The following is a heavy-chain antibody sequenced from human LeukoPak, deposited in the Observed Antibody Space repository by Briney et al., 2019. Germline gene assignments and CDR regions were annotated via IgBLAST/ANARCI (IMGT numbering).Heavy chain of an antibody. CDR2: ISGGGDST. D-gene: IGHD3-10*01. V-gene: IGHV3-23*01. Sequence: GGSLRLSCAASGFTFSSYAMSWVRQAPGKGLEWVSAISGGGDSTYYADSVKGRFTISRDNSKNTLYLQMNSLRVDDTALYYCTIWREGVQGTYLDYWGQGTLVTVSS. J-gene: IGHJ4*02. CDR3: TIWREGVQGTYLDY. CDR1: GFTFSSYA.